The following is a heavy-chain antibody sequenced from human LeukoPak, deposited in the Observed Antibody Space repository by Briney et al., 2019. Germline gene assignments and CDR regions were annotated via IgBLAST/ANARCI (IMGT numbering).Heavy chain of an antibody. Sequence: LETLSLTCTVSGGSISSYYWSWIRQPPGKGLEWIGYIYYSGSTNYNPSLKSRVTISVDTSKNQFSLKLSSVTAADTAVYYCARDSHYDILTGPDAFDIWGQGTMVTVSS. CDR1: GGSISSYY. J-gene: IGHJ3*02. V-gene: IGHV4-59*01. CDR2: IYYSGST. CDR3: ARDSHYDILTGPDAFDI. D-gene: IGHD3-9*01.